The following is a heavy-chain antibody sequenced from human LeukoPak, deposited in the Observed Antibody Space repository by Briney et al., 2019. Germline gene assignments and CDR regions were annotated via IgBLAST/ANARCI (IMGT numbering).Heavy chain of an antibody. CDR2: ISYDGSNK. Sequence: GGSLRLSCAASGFTFSSYAMHWVRQAPGKGLEWVAVISYDGSNKYYADSVKGRFTISRDNSKNTLYLQMNSLRAEDTAVYYCARRAGSFAFDIWGQGTMVTVSS. CDR1: GFTFSSYA. J-gene: IGHJ3*02. D-gene: IGHD6-19*01. CDR3: ARRAGSFAFDI. V-gene: IGHV3-30-3*01.